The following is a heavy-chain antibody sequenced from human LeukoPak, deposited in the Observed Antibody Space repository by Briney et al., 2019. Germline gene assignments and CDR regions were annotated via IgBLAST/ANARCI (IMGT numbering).Heavy chain of an antibody. J-gene: IGHJ4*02. Sequence: PGGSLRLSCAASGFTFSSYSMNWVRQAPGKGLEWVSSISSSSSYIYYADSVKGRFTISRDNAKNPLYLQMNSLRAEDTAVYCCARAPRDYDFWSGYPGPDYWGQGTLVTVSS. CDR1: GFTFSSYS. D-gene: IGHD3-3*01. V-gene: IGHV3-21*01. CDR3: ARAPRDYDFWSGYPGPDY. CDR2: ISSSSSYI.